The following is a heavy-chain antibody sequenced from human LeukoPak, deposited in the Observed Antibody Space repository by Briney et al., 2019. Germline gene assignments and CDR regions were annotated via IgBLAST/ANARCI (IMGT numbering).Heavy chain of an antibody. CDR3: ARMGGLGDY. V-gene: IGHV4-34*01. CDR2: INHSGST. J-gene: IGHJ4*02. CDR1: GVSFSGYY. Sequence: SETLSLTCAVYGVSFSGYYWSWIRQPPGKGLEWIGEINHSGSTNYNPSLKSRVTISVDTSKNQFSLKLSSVTAADTAVYYCARMGGLGDYWGQGTLVTVSS. D-gene: IGHD1-26*01.